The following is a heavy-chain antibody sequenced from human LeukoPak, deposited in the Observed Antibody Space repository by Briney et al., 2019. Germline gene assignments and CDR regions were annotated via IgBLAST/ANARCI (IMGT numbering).Heavy chain of an antibody. Sequence: GRSLRLSCTASGFTFGSYGMHWVRQAPGKGLEWVAVIWYDGSNKYYADSVRGRFTISRDNSKNTLYLQMNSLRAEDTAVYYCARSSLLMDVWGQGTTVTVSS. CDR2: IWYDGSNK. CDR3: ARSSLLMDV. V-gene: IGHV3-33*01. CDR1: GFTFGSYG. J-gene: IGHJ6*02.